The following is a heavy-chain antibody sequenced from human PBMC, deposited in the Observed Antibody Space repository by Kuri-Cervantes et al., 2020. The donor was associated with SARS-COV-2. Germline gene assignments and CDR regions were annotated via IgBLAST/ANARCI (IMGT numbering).Heavy chain of an antibody. D-gene: IGHD4-17*01. CDR1: GGSFSGYY. J-gene: IGHJ6*03. CDR3: ARGGNYGDYSTDYYYYYMDV. CDR2: INHCGST. V-gene: IGHV4-34*01. Sequence: SETLSLTCAVYGGSFSGYYWSWIRQPPGKGLEWIGEINHCGSTNYNPSLKSRVTISVDTSKNQFSLKLSSVTAADTAVYYCARGGNYGDYSTDYYYYYMDVWGKGTTVTVSS.